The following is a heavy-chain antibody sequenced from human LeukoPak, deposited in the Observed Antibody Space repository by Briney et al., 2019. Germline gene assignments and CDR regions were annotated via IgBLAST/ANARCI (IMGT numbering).Heavy chain of an antibody. Sequence: ASVKASSKPSGYTFKSYYMHWVRQTPGQRLEWMEIINPSGGSTSYAQKFQGRVTTNRDTSTSTVYRTLSSLRSQDTAAHHRAREVTMVRGVILSNWFDPWGQGTLVTVSS. CDR1: GYTFKSYY. D-gene: IGHD3-10*01. CDR3: AREVTMVRGVILSNWFDP. CDR2: INPSGGST. V-gene: IGHV1-46*02. J-gene: IGHJ5*02.